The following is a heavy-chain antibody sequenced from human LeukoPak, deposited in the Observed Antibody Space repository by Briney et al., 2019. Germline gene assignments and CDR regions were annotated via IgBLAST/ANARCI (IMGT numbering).Heavy chain of an antibody. J-gene: IGHJ3*02. CDR3: ANLKPPAPDGLDI. CDR2: ISYDGSNK. Sequence: GGSLRLSCAASGFTFSSYGMHWVRQAPGKGLEWVAVISYDGSNKYYADSVKGRFTISRDNSKNTLYLQMNSLRAEDTAVYYCANLKPPAPDGLDIWGQGTMITVSS. D-gene: IGHD1-14*01. CDR1: GFTFSSYG. V-gene: IGHV3-30*18.